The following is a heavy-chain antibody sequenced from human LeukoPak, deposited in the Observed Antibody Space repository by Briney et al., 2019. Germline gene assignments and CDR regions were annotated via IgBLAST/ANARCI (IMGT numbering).Heavy chain of an antibody. D-gene: IGHD2-2*01. CDR2: IIPIRGIA. CDR1: GGTFSSYT. J-gene: IGHJ3*02. CDR3: ASRRSRRGAFDI. Sequence: EASVKVSCKASGGTFSSYTISWVRQAPGQGLEWMGRIIPIRGIANYAQNFQGRVTITENKSTRTAYMELSSLRSEDTAVYYCASRRSRRGAFDIWGQGTMVTVSS. V-gene: IGHV1-69*02.